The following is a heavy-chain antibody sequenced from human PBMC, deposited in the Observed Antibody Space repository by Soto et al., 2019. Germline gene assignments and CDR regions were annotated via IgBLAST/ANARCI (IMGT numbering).Heavy chain of an antibody. Sequence: QVQLVESGGGWVKLGGSLRLSVPPLGFTLISNVFNWVRQPPAKGRGWVTVTSNDGSNKYYADSVRGRFTISRDNSKNTLYLQMNSLRAEDTAVYYCARDRSIAAADPFDYWGQGTLVTVSS. CDR2: TSNDGSNK. CDR1: GFTLISNV. CDR3: ARDRSIAAADPFDY. J-gene: IGHJ4*02. V-gene: IGHV3-30*04. D-gene: IGHD6-13*01.